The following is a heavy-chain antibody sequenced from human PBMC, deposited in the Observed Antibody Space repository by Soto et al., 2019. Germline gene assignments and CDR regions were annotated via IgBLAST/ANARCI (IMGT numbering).Heavy chain of an antibody. CDR3: ARPTYYYDSSGPPAY. J-gene: IGHJ4*02. D-gene: IGHD3-22*01. CDR1: GFTFSTYS. Sequence: GGSLRLSCAASGFTFSTYSMNWVRQAPGKGLEWVSYISSSSSTIFYTDSVKGRFTVSRDNAKNSLYLKMNSLRAEDTAFYYCARPTYYYDSSGPPAYWGQGTLVTVSS. V-gene: IGHV3-48*01. CDR2: ISSSSSTI.